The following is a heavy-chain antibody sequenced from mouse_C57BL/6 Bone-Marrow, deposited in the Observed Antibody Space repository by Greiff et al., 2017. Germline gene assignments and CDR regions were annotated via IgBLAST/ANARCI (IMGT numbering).Heavy chain of an antibody. Sequence: VQLQQSGAELVRPGASVKLSCTASGFNIKDDYMHWVQQRPEQGLEWIGWIDPGDGDTEYASKFQGQATITADTASNTPYLQLSSLTSEDTAVYYCTTRGYGSGYFYFGGQGTTPTLSA. D-gene: IGHD1-1*01. CDR2: IDPGDGDT. CDR3: TTRGYGSGYFYF. CDR1: GFNIKDDY. V-gene: IGHV14-4*01. J-gene: IGHJ2*01.